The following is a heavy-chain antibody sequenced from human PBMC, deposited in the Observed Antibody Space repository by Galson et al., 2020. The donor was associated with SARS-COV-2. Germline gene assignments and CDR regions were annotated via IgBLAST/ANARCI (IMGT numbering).Heavy chain of an antibody. CDR1: GYTFTDYY. D-gene: IGHD3-9*01. Sequence: ASVKVSCKASGYTFTDYYIHWVRQAPGQGLAWMGWINPKSGGTNYAQKFEGRVTMTRDTSITTAYMELSRLRADDTAVYYCARLRYYDVLTGYIVDVWGQGTMATVSS. CDR2: INPKSGGT. J-gene: IGHJ6*02. V-gene: IGHV1-2*02. CDR3: ARLRYYDVLTGYIVDV.